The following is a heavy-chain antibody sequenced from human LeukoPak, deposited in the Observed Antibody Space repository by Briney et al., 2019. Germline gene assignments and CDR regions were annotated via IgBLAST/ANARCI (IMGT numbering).Heavy chain of an antibody. CDR2: IYYSGST. D-gene: IGHD3-3*02. CDR3: ARDHPHFWSGFNWFDP. V-gene: IGHV4-39*07. CDR1: GGSISSSSYY. Sequence: PSETLSLTCTVSGGSISSSSYYWGWIRQPPGKGLEWIGSIYYSGSTYYNPSLKSRVTISVDTSKNQFSLKLSSVTAADTAVYYCARDHPHFWSGFNWFDPWGQGTLVTVSS. J-gene: IGHJ5*02.